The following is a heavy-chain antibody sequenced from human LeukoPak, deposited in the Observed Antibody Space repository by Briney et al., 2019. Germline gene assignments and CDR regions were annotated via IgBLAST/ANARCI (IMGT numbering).Heavy chain of an antibody. J-gene: IGHJ5*02. CDR3: AKGGPRRNWFDP. CDR1: GLTFSNYG. CDR2: ISGGGGPT. Sequence: GGSLRLSCAASGLTFSNYGMTWVRQVPGKGLEWVSSISGGGGPTYHADSVKGRFTISRDNSKNTLYLQMNSLTAEDAAVYYCAKGGPRRNWFDPWGQGTLVTVSS. V-gene: IGHV3-23*01.